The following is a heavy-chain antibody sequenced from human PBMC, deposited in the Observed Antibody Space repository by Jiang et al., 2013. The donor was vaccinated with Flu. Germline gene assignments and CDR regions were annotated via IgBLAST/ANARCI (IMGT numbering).Heavy chain of an antibody. V-gene: IGHV3-48*01. Sequence: GLGLEWVSYISSSSSTIYYADSVKGRFTISRDNAKNSLYLQMNSLRAEDTAVYYCARDQSTTPYYYGMDVWGQGTTVTVSS. CDR2: ISSSSSTI. J-gene: IGHJ6*02. CDR3: ARDQSTTPYYYGMDV. D-gene: IGHD4-17*01.